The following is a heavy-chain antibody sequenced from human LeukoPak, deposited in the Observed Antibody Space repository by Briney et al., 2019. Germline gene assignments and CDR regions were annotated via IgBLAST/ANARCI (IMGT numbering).Heavy chain of an antibody. CDR2: IYSSGST. CDR1: GGSISSYY. D-gene: IGHD3-22*01. Sequence: SETLSLTCTVSGGSISSYYWSWIRQAAGKGLEWIGRIYSSGSTNYDPSLKSRVTMSVDTSKNQFSLKLSSVTAADTAVYYCARSKAYYDSSGYANDCWGQGTLVTVSS. V-gene: IGHV4-4*07. J-gene: IGHJ4*02. CDR3: ARSKAYYDSSGYANDC.